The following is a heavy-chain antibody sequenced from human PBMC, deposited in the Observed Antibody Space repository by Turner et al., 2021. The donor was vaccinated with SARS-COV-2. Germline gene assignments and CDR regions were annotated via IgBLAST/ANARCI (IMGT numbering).Heavy chain of an antibody. D-gene: IGHD2-2*01. CDR3: ARQAETAEIPAAYFDH. V-gene: IGHV4-39*01. Sequence: QLQLQESGPGLVKSSGTLSLTCTVSGDSLGGRVHYWAWIRQPPGKGLEWVGNIYFTGSANYNPSLRSRATILVDTSKNQFSLTLTSVTAADTAVYFCARQAETAEIPAAYFDHWGQGTLLTVSS. J-gene: IGHJ4*02. CDR1: GDSLGGRVHY. CDR2: IYFTGSA.